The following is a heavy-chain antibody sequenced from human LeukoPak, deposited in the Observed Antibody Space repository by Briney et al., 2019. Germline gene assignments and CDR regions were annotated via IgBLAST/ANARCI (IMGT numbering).Heavy chain of an antibody. Sequence: PGGSLRLSCAVSGITLSNYGMSWVRQAPGKGLEWVPGISDSGGRTNYADSVKGRFTISRDNPKNTLYLQMNSLRAEDTAVYFCAKRGVVIRVFLVGFHKEAYYFDSWGQGALVTVSS. CDR2: ISDSGGRT. CDR1: GITLSNYG. CDR3: AKRGVVIRVFLVGFHKEAYYFDS. V-gene: IGHV3-23*01. D-gene: IGHD3-10*01. J-gene: IGHJ4*02.